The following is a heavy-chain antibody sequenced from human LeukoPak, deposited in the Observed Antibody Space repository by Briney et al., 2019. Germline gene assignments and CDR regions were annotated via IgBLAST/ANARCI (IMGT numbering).Heavy chain of an antibody. CDR3: AKMVHYYDSSGYYYGGFCDY. D-gene: IGHD3-22*01. CDR1: GFTFSDYY. J-gene: IGHJ4*02. V-gene: IGHV3-11*01. Sequence: GGSLRLSCAASGFTFSDYYMSWIRRAPGKGLEWVSCISSSGSTIYYADSVKGRFTISRDNSKNTLYLQMNSLRAEDTAVYYCAKMVHYYDSSGYYYGGFCDYWGQGTLVTVSS. CDR2: ISSSGSTI.